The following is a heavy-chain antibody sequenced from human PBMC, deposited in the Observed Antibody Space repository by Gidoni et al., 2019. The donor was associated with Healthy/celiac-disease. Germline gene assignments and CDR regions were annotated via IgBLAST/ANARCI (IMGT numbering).Heavy chain of an antibody. J-gene: IGHJ6*02. D-gene: IGHD3-3*01. Sequence: QVQLVQSGAEVTKPGSSVKVSCKASGGTFSSYAISWVRQAPGQGLEWMGGTIPIFGTANYAQKFQGRVTITADESTSTAYMELSSLRSEDTAVYYCARDDARGVVIIRPYYYGMDVWGQGTTVTVSS. CDR3: ARDDARGVVIIRPYYYGMDV. CDR2: TIPIFGTA. CDR1: GGTFSSYA. V-gene: IGHV1-69*01.